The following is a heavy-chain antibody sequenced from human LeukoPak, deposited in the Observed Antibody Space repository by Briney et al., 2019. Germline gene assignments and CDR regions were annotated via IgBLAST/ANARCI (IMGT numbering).Heavy chain of an antibody. Sequence: PSETLSLTCTVSGGSISSRSYYCGWIRQPPGEGLEWIGTIYYSGSTYYNPSLKSRVTISVDTSKNQFSLKLSSVTAADTAVYYRARFIGYSSSSWFGFDYWGQGTLVTVSS. CDR3: ARFIGYSSSSWFGFDY. CDR1: GGSISSRSYY. J-gene: IGHJ4*02. V-gene: IGHV4-39*01. CDR2: IYYSGST. D-gene: IGHD6-13*01.